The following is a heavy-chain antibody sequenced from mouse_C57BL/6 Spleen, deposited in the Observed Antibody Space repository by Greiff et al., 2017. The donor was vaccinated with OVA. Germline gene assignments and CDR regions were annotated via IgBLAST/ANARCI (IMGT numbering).Heavy chain of an antibody. D-gene: IGHD2-10*02. V-gene: IGHV5-9*01. CDR2: ISGGGGNT. J-gene: IGHJ1*03. CDR1: GFTFSSYT. Sequence: EVHLVESGAGLVKPGGSLKLSCAASGFTFSSYTMSWVRQTPGQRLEWVATISGGGGNTYYPDSVKGRFTISGDNAKNTLYLQMSSLRSEDSALDYCARQGYGKGWYFDVWGTGTTVTVSS. CDR3: ARQGYGKGWYFDV.